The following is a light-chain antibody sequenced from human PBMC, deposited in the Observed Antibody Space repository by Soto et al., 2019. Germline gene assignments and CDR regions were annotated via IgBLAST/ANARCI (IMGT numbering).Light chain of an antibody. CDR2: GNY. V-gene: IGLV1-40*01. J-gene: IGLJ3*02. CDR3: QSYDTSLNDWV. Sequence: PVLTQPPSVSGAPGQRVTISCTGSSSNTGAGYDVHWYQQVPGMAPKLLIFGNYERPSGVPDRFSGSKSGASASLAISGLQTEDEADYYCQSYDTSLNDWVFGGGTKLTVL. CDR1: SSNTGAGYD.